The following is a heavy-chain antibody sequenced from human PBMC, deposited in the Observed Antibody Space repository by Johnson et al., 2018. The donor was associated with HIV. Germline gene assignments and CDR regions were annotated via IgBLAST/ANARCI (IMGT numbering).Heavy chain of an antibody. CDR1: GFIFSVYW. D-gene: IGHD1-26*01. CDR3: GRGVGATLVPNDAFDI. J-gene: IGHJ3*02. Sequence: VQLVESGGGLVQPGGSRRLSCAASGFIFSVYWMTWVRQAPGKGLEWVANIKQDGSETYYVDSVKGRFTISRDNAKNSLYLQMNSLRAEDAAVYYCGRGVGATLVPNDAFDIWGQGTMVTVSS. CDR2: IKQDGSET. V-gene: IGHV3-7*03.